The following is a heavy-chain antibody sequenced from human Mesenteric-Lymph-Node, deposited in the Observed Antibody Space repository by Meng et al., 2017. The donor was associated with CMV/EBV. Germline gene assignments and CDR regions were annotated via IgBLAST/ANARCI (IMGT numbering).Heavy chain of an antibody. Sequence: GESLKISCTASGFTFSTYNMNWVRQAPGKGLEWVTFIQYDGSKKYYTDSVKGRFTISRDNSKNSLYLQMNSLRVEDTAVYYCARDLVWSYEGSWGQGTLVTVSS. J-gene: IGHJ4*02. CDR2: IQYDGSKK. CDR3: ARDLVWSYEGS. CDR1: GFTFSTYN. D-gene: IGHD1-26*01. V-gene: IGHV3-30*02.